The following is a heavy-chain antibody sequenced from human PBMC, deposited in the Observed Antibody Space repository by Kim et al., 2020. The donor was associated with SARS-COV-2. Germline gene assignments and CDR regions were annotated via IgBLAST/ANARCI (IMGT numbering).Heavy chain of an antibody. CDR2: ISGSGGST. V-gene: IGHV3-23*01. D-gene: IGHD2-21*02. CDR1: GFTFSNYA. Sequence: GGSLRLSCAASGFTFSNYAMNWVRQAPGKGLEWVSAISGSGGSTYYADSVKGRFTISRDNSKDTLYLQMNSLRAEDTALYYCAKLPSVTAIRDAFGIWGQGTMVTVSS. CDR3: AKLPSVTAIRDAFGI. J-gene: IGHJ3*02.